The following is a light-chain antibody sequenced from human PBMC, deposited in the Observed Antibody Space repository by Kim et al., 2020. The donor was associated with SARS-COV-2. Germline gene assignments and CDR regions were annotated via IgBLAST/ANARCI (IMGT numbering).Light chain of an antibody. Sequence: IQMTQSPSSLSASVGDRVTITCRASQSIGNYLNWYQHKPGKAPKLLIHAASSLQSDVPSRFSGSGSGTQFTLTIGSLQTEDVATYYCQKYNSAPWTFGPGTKVDIK. CDR2: AAS. J-gene: IGKJ1*01. CDR1: QSIGNY. CDR3: QKYNSAPWT. V-gene: IGKV1-39*01.